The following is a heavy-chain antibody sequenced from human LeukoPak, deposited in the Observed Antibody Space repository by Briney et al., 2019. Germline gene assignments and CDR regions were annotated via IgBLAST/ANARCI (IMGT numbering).Heavy chain of an antibody. CDR3: AREDYGDRRYSN. D-gene: IGHD4-17*01. CDR1: GYTFTSYD. CDR2: INPNSGGT. Sequence: ASVKVSCTASGYTFTSYDINWVRQATGQGLEWMGWINPNSGGTNYAQKFQGRVTMTRDTSISTAYMELSRLRSDDTAVYYCAREDYGDRRYSNWGQGTLVTVSS. V-gene: IGHV1-2*02. J-gene: IGHJ4*02.